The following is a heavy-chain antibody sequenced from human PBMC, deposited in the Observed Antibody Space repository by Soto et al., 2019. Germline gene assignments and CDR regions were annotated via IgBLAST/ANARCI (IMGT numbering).Heavy chain of an antibody. CDR2: ISWNSGSI. CDR3: ARAPYYDFWSGYYIDY. J-gene: IGHJ4*02. CDR1: GFTFDDYA. Sequence: GGSLRLSCAASGFTFDDYAMHWVRQAPGKGLEWVSGISWNSGSIGYADSVKGRFTISRDNAKNSLYLQMNSLRAEDTALYYCARAPYYDFWSGYYIDYWGQGTLVTVSS. D-gene: IGHD3-3*01. V-gene: IGHV3-9*01.